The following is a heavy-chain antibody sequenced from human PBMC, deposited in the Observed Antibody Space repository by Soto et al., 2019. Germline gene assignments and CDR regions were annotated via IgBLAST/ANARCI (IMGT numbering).Heavy chain of an antibody. Sequence: PGESLKISCAASGFTFSSYGMHWVRQAPGKGLEWVAVIWYDGSNKYYADSVKGRFTISRDNSKNTLYLQMNSLRAEDTAVYYCASKGTRGSSWSPPDYWGQGTLVTVSS. D-gene: IGHD6-13*01. CDR3: ASKGTRGSSWSPPDY. CDR2: IWYDGSNK. V-gene: IGHV3-33*01. J-gene: IGHJ4*02. CDR1: GFTFSSYG.